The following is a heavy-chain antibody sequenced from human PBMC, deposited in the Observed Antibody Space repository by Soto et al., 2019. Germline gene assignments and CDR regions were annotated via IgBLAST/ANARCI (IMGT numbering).Heavy chain of an antibody. Sequence: QVQLVQSGAEVKKPGASVKVSCKASGYTFTGDYMHWVRQAPGQGLEWMGWINPNSGGTNYAQKFQGWVTMTRYTSISTAYMVLSRLRSYDTAVYYCARSYCVSSGFSNEAFEIWCQWTMVTVSS. CDR2: INPNSGGT. CDR1: GYTFTGDY. V-gene: IGHV1-2*04. CDR3: ARSYCVSSGFSNEAFEI. J-gene: IGHJ3*02. D-gene: IGHD3-22*01.